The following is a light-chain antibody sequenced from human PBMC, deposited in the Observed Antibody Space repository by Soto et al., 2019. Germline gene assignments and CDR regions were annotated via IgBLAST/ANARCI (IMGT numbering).Light chain of an antibody. CDR1: QSVLYSPNNQNY. J-gene: IGKJ1*01. CDR2: WAS. CDR3: QQYYGGPWT. Sequence: DIVMTQSPDSLAASLGERATINCKSSQSVLYSPNNQNYLAWFQQKPGQPPKLLIYWASTRESGVPDRCSGSGSGKDFSLTISRQQAEDVAVYSCQQYYGGPWTFGQGTKVESK. V-gene: IGKV4-1*01.